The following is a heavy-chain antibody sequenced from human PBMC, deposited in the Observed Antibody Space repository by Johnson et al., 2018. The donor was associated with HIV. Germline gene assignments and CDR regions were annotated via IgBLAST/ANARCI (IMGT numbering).Heavy chain of an antibody. J-gene: IGHJ3*02. CDR1: GFTFSDYY. CDR2: ISCSGSTI. V-gene: IGHV3-11*01. D-gene: IGHD1-26*01. CDR3: AKAVSGSYDDAFDI. Sequence: QMLLVESGGGLVQPGGSLRLSCAASGFTFSDYYMIWIRQAPGKGLEWVSYISCSGSTIYYADSVKGRFTISRDKAKNSLYLQMNSLRAEDTALYYCAKAVSGSYDDAFDIWGQGTMVTVSS.